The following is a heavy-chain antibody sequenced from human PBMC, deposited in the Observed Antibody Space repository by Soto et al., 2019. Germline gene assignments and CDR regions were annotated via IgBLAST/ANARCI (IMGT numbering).Heavy chain of an antibody. V-gene: IGHV1-69*13. CDR2: IIPIFGAA. D-gene: IGHD2-21*02. CDR1: GGTFSSYA. Sequence: ASVKVSCKASGGTFSSYAISWVRQAPGQGLEWMGGIIPIFGAANYAQKFQGRVTITADGSTSTAYMELSSLRSEDTAVYYCARGGLVGVVVTAIQTDAFDIWGQGTMVTVSS. CDR3: ARGGLVGVVVTAIQTDAFDI. J-gene: IGHJ3*02.